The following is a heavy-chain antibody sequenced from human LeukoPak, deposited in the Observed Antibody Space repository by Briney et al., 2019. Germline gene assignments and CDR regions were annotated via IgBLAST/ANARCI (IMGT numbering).Heavy chain of an antibody. CDR3: ASCKLLLRSDWFDP. CDR2: IRYDGSNK. D-gene: IGHD2-15*01. CDR1: GFTFSTYA. Sequence: PGGSLRLSCTASGFTFSTYAMNWVRQAPGKGLEWVAFIRYDGSNKYYADSVKGRFTISRDNSENTLYLQMNSLRAEDTAVYYCASCKLLLRSDWFDPWGQGTLVTVSS. J-gene: IGHJ5*02. V-gene: IGHV3-30*02.